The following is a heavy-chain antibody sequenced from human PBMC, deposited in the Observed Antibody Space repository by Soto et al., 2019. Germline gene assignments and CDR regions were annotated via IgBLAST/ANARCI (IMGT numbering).Heavy chain of an antibody. D-gene: IGHD6-19*01. V-gene: IGHV4-34*01. Sequence: QVQLQQWGAGLLKPSETLSLTCAVYGGSFSGYYWSWIRQPPGKGLEWIGEINHSGSTNYNPSLKSRVTISVDTSKNQFSLKLSSVTAADTAVYYCARGKRQWLVSWFDPWGQGTLVTVSS. CDR1: GGSFSGYY. CDR3: ARGKRQWLVSWFDP. J-gene: IGHJ5*02. CDR2: INHSGST.